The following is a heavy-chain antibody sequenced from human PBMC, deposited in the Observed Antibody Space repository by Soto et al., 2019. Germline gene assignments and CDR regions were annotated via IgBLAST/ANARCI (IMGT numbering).Heavy chain of an antibody. V-gene: IGHV3-21*04. Sequence: PGGSLRLSCAASGFTFRSFTMNWVRQAPGKGLEWVSTISSNSAYIYYTDALRGRFTISRDNAKNSLHLQMNSLRAEDTAVYYCGRGSHTAMVKTWGQGTLVTVSS. CDR1: GFTFRSFT. CDR2: ISSNSAYI. J-gene: IGHJ5*01. CDR3: GRGSHTAMVKT. D-gene: IGHD5-18*01.